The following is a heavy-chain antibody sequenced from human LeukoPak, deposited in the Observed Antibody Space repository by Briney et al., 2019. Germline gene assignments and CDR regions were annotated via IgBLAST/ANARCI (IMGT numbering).Heavy chain of an antibody. CDR1: GITLSNYG. Sequence: GGSLRLSCAVSGITLSNYGMSWVRQAPGKGLEWVAGISDSGGRTNYADSVKGRFTISRDNPKNTLYLQMNSLKAEDTAVYYCAKDRWLWFGNFDYWGQGTLVTVSS. CDR2: ISDSGGRT. V-gene: IGHV3-23*01. CDR3: AKDRWLWFGNFDY. D-gene: IGHD3-10*01. J-gene: IGHJ4*02.